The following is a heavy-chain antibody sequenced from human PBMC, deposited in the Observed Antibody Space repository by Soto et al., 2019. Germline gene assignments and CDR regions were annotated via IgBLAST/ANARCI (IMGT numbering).Heavy chain of an antibody. V-gene: IGHV1-46*01. CDR3: ARETGSGSYYMSY. J-gene: IGHJ4*02. CDR2: INPSGGST. Sequence: SSVQVSCKASGYTFTSYYMHWVRQAPGQGLEWMGIINPSGGSTSYAQKFQGRVTMTRDTSTSTVYMELSSLRSEDTAVYYWARETGSGSYYMSYWGQGSLVTVYS. CDR1: GYTFTSYY. D-gene: IGHD3-10*01.